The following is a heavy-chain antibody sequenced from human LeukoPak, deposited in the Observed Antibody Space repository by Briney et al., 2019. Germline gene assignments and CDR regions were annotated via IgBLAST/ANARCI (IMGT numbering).Heavy chain of an antibody. CDR2: INPNSGGT. CDR3: ARGGITIFGVVIVKDFADY. CDR1: GYTFTGYY. Sequence: GASVKVSCKASGYTFTGYYMHWVRQAPGQGLEWMGWINPNSGGTNYAQKFQGRVTMTRDTSISTAYMELSRLRSDDTAVYYCARGGITIFGVVIVKDFADYWGQGTLVTVSS. D-gene: IGHD3-3*01. J-gene: IGHJ4*02. V-gene: IGHV1-2*02.